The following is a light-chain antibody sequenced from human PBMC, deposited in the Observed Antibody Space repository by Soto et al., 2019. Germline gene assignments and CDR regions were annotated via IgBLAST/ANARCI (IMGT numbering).Light chain of an antibody. CDR2: DNN. CDR1: SSNMENNY. V-gene: IGLV1-51*01. Sequence: QSVLTQPPSVSAAPGQKVTISCSGSSSNMENNYISWYQQLPGTAPKLLIHDNNKRPSGITDRFSGSMSGTSATLGITGLQTGDEADYCCGTWFSSLSAGQVFGTSPKLTVL. CDR3: GTWFSSLSAGQV. J-gene: IGLJ1*01.